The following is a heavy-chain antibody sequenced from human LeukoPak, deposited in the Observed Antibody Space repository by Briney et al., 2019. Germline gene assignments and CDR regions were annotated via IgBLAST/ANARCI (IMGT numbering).Heavy chain of an antibody. CDR1: GFTFSSYA. Sequence: PGGSLRLSCAASGFTFSSYAMHWVRQAPGKGLEWVAVTSHDENNKYYADSVKGRFTISRDNSKNTLYLQMNSLRIEDTAVYYCAKDVFGGIDYWGEGTLVTVSS. CDR3: AKDVFGGIDY. V-gene: IGHV3-30-3*01. CDR2: TSHDENNK. D-gene: IGHD3-10*01. J-gene: IGHJ4*02.